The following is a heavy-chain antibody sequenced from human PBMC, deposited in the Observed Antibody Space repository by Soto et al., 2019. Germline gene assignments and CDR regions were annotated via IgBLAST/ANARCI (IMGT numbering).Heavy chain of an antibody. CDR3: ARESAGSGKNNWFDP. Sequence: SETLSLTCSVSGASVSAYYWSWVRQPPGKGLEWIGYIYHTGSTFYNDSLKSRVTMSMDTSKNQLSLTLNSVTAADTAVYYCARESAGSGKNNWFDPWGQGTLVTVS. CDR1: GASVSAYY. J-gene: IGHJ5*02. V-gene: IGHV4-59*02. CDR2: IYHTGST. D-gene: IGHD3-10*01.